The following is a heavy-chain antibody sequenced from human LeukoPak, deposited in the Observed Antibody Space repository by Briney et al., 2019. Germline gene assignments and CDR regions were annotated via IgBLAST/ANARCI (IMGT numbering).Heavy chain of an antibody. CDR3: ARTPTRRHDFDY. D-gene: IGHD2-15*01. V-gene: IGHV4-34*01. CDR2: INHSGST. CDR1: GGSFSGYY. Sequence: SETLSLTCAVYGGSFSGYYWSWIRQPPGKGLEWIGEINHSGSTNYNPSLKSRVTISVDTSKNQFSLKLSSVTAADTAVYYCARTPTRRHDFDYWGQGTLVTVSS. J-gene: IGHJ4*02.